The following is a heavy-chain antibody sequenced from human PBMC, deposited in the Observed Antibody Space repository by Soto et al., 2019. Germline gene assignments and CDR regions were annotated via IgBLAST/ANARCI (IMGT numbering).Heavy chain of an antibody. CDR3: ARARTTPRGWFDP. J-gene: IGHJ5*02. V-gene: IGHV4-34*01. CDR2: INHSGST. D-gene: IGHD1-7*01. Sequence: QVQLQQWGAGLLKPSETLSLTCAVYGGSFSGYYWSWIRQPPGKGLEWIGEINHSGSTNYNPSLKSRVTISVDTSKNQFSLKLSSVTAADMAVYYCARARTTPRGWFDPWGQGTLVTVSS. CDR1: GGSFSGYY.